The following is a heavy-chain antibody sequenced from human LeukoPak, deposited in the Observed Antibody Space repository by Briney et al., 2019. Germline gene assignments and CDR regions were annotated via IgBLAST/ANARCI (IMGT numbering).Heavy chain of an antibody. D-gene: IGHD1-1*01. CDR2: ISARDGRT. CDR3: AKDRNDWKQGIDS. J-gene: IGHJ4*02. V-gene: IGHV3-23*01. CDR1: GFAVGSNY. Sequence: GGSLRLSCVASGFAVGSNYMSWVRQAPGKGLEWVSIISARDGRTYYADSVKGRFTISRDNSKNTLYLQMNSLRVEDTAVYYCAKDRNDWKQGIDSWGQGTLVTVST.